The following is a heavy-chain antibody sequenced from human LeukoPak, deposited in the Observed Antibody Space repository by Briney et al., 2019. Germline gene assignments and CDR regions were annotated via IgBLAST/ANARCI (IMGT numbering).Heavy chain of an antibody. V-gene: IGHV3-23*01. CDR3: GNPPDRGTPTCFDP. D-gene: IGHD3-16*01. CDR1: GFTFSSYA. Sequence: GGSLRLSCAASGFTFSSYAMSWVRQAPGKGLEWVSTISGSGGSTFYADSVKGRFTISRDNSKNTLYLQMNSLRAEDTAVYYCGNPPDRGTPTCFDPWGKETLVPFSS. J-gene: IGHJ5*02. CDR2: ISGSGGST.